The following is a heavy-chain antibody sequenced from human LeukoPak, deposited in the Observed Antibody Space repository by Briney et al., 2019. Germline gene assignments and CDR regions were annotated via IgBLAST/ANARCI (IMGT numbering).Heavy chain of an antibody. CDR1: GGSISNYY. Sequence: SETLSLTCTVSGGSISNYYWSWIRQPPGKGLVWIGYIDYSGSTNYNPSLKSRVTISVDTSMNQFSLKLSSVTAADTAVYYCARVSSGSSYYYYYMDVWGKGTTVTVSS. J-gene: IGHJ6*03. CDR2: IDYSGST. D-gene: IGHD1-26*01. CDR3: ARVSSGSSYYYYYMDV. V-gene: IGHV4-59*08.